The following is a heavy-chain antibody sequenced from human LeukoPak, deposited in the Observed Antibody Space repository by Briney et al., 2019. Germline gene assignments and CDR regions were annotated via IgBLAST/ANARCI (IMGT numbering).Heavy chain of an antibody. CDR3: TCDYGDSYWYFDY. V-gene: IGHV3-49*04. CDR1: GFTFSNAW. D-gene: IGHD4-17*01. CDR2: IRSKAYGGTT. Sequence: PGGSLRLSCAASGFTFSNAWMSWVRQAPGKGLEWVGFIRSKAYGGTTEYAASVKGRFTVSRDDSKSIAYLHMNSLKTEDTAVYYCTCDYGDSYWYFDYWGQGTLVTVSS. J-gene: IGHJ4*02.